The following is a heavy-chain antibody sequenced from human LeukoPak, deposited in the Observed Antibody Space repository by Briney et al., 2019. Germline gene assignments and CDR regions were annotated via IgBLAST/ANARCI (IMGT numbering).Heavy chain of an antibody. J-gene: IGHJ4*02. CDR1: GGSISSSNW. V-gene: IGHV4-4*02. CDR3: ARDAHGDYLGVPFDY. CDR2: IYHSGST. D-gene: IGHD4-17*01. Sequence: PSETLSLTCAVSGGSISSSNWWSWVRQPPGKGLEWIGEIYHSGSTNYNPSLKSRVTISVDKSKNQFSLKLSSVTAADTAVYYCARDAHGDYLGVPFDYWGQGTLVTVSP.